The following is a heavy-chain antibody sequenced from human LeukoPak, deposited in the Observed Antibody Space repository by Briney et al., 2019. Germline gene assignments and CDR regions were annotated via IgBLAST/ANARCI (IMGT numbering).Heavy chain of an antibody. CDR3: ASDVVGGTTNY. J-gene: IGHJ4*02. D-gene: IGHD1-26*01. CDR2: ITGSSSAM. V-gene: IGHV3-48*01. Sequence: PGGSLRLSCAASGFTFSSSNMHWVRQAPGKGLEWVSYITGSSSAMYYADSVKGRFTISRDNAKDSLFLQMNSLRAGDTAVYYCASDVVGGTTNYWGQGTLVTVSS. CDR1: GFTFSSSN.